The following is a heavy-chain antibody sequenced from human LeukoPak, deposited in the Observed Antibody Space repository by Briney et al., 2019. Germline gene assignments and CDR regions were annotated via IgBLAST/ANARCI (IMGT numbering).Heavy chain of an antibody. CDR1: GFTFTDHW. CDR2: INQGGNEK. CDR3: ARGRDGSFDY. J-gene: IGHJ4*02. Sequence: GGSLRLSCATSGFTFTDHWMTWVRQAPGKGLEWVGNINQGGNEKYYGDSVKGRFTFSRDNAKKSIYLQMNSLRAEDTAVYYCARGRDGSFDYWGQGTLVTVSS. D-gene: IGHD1-26*01. V-gene: IGHV3-7*01.